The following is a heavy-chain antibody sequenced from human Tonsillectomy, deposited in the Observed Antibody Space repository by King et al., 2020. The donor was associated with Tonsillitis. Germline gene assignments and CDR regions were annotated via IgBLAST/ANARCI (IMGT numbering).Heavy chain of an antibody. D-gene: IGHD1-26*01. Sequence: QLVQSGGGLVQPGGSLRLSCSVSGFTFSSYAMHWVRQAPGKGLEYVSAISSNGGSTYYADSVKGRFIISRDNPKKTLYLQMGSLRAEDTALYYCVKGSGSSYYDGMEAWGQGAPVTVSS. J-gene: IGHJ6*02. CDR3: VKGSGSSYYDGMEA. CDR1: GFTFSSYA. CDR2: ISSNGGST. V-gene: IGHV3-64D*06.